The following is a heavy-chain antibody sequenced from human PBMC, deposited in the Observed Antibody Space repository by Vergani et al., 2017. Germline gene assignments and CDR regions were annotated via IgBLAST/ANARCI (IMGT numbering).Heavy chain of an antibody. Sequence: VQLVESGGGLVKPGGSLRLSCAASGFTFSSYSMNWVRQAPGKGLEWVSSISSSSSYIYYADSVKGRFTISRDNAKNSLYLQMNSLRAEDTAVYYCARQTTVSDYFDYWGQGTLVTVSS. CDR2: ISSSSSYI. D-gene: IGHD4-17*01. CDR1: GFTFSSYS. CDR3: ARQTTVSDYFDY. J-gene: IGHJ4*02. V-gene: IGHV3-21*01.